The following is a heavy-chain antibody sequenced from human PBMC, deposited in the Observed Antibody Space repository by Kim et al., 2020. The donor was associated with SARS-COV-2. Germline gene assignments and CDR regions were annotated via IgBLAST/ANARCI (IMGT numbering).Heavy chain of an antibody. J-gene: IGHJ5*02. CDR3: ARDPNWFDP. Sequence: GSTYYADSVKGRFTISRDNSKNTLYLQMNSLRAEDTAVYYCARDPNWFDPWGQGTLVTVSS. V-gene: IGHV3-53*01. CDR2: GST.